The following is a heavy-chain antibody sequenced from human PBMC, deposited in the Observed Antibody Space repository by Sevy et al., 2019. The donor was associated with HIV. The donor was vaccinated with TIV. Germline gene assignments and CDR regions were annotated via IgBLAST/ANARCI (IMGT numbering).Heavy chain of an antibody. CDR1: GFSFSTYA. V-gene: IGHV3-23*01. CDR2: ISAYGSTT. CDR3: ALRYGSPTF. J-gene: IGHJ4*02. Sequence: GGSLRLSCAASGFSFSTYAMTWVRQGPGKGLEWVSGISAYGSTTYYADSVKGRLSISRDNSQNILYIQLNSLRAEDTAIYYCALRYGSPTFWGQGALVTVSS. D-gene: IGHD3-10*01.